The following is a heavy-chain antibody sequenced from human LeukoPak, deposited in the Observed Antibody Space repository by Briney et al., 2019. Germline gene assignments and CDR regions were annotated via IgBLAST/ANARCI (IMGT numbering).Heavy chain of an antibody. V-gene: IGHV3-23*01. Sequence: GGSLRLSCAASGFTFSTYAMSWVRQAPGKGLEWVSVISGNGAGTYYADSVKGRFTISRDNSKVTLYLQMNSLRAEDTALYYCASHPRTGGNFDYWGQGTLVTVSS. CDR3: ASHPRTGGNFDY. J-gene: IGHJ4*02. D-gene: IGHD4-23*01. CDR2: ISGNGAGT. CDR1: GFTFSTYA.